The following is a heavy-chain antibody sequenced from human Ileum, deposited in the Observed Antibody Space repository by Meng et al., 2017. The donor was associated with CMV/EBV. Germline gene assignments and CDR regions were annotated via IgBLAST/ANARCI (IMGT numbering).Heavy chain of an antibody. V-gene: IGHV4-34*01. CDR1: ADSFTGYH. J-gene: IGHJ4*02. CDR3: VRGNWVSDF. Sequence: QLNQWGAEVLKPSETLSLTHTVSADSFTGYHWTWIRQPPGKGPEWIGEINYRGSIHYNPSLESRVTISLDMSTNQLSLKLNSVTAADTAVYYCVRGNWVSDFWGQGTLVTVSS. CDR2: INYRGSI. D-gene: IGHD7-27*01.